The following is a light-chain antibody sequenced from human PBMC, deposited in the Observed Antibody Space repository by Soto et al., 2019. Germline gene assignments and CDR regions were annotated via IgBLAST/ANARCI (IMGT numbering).Light chain of an antibody. Sequence: QSALTQAASVSGYPGQSITISCTGTSSDVGGYNYVSWYQQHPGKAPKLMIYDVSNRPSGVSNRFSGSKSGNTASLTISGLQAEDEADYYCSSYTSTSTPVVFGGGTKLTVL. CDR1: SSDVGGYNY. CDR2: DVS. V-gene: IGLV2-14*03. J-gene: IGLJ2*01. CDR3: SSYTSTSTPVV.